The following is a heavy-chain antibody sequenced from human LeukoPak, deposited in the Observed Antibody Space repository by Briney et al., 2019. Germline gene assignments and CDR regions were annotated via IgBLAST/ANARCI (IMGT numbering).Heavy chain of an antibody. Sequence: GASVKVSCKASGYTFTGYYMHWVRQAPGQGLEWMGWINPNSGGTNYAQKFQGRVTMTRDTSISTAYMELSRLRSDDTAVYYCARDPGGDYSSSSLDYWGQGTLVTVSS. D-gene: IGHD6-6*01. CDR1: GYTFTGYY. J-gene: IGHJ4*02. CDR3: ARDPGGDYSSSSLDY. V-gene: IGHV1-2*02. CDR2: INPNSGGT.